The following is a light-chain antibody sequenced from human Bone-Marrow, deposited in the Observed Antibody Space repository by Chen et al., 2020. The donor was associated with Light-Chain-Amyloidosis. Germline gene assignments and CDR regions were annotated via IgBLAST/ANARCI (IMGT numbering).Light chain of an antibody. Sequence: QTVGTQEPSLTVSPGGTVTLTCASSTGAVTSGYYPNWFQQKPGPAPMALIYSTSNQHSWTPARFSGSLLGGKAALTLSGVQPEDEAEYYCLLYYGGARVFGGGTKLTVL. CDR1: TGAVTSGYY. V-gene: IGLV7-43*01. CDR2: STS. CDR3: LLYYGGARV. J-gene: IGLJ2*01.